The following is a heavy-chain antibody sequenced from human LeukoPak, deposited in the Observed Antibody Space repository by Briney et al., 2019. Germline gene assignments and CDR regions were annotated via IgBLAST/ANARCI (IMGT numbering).Heavy chain of an antibody. D-gene: IGHD2-2*02. Sequence: ATVKVSCKASGGTFSSYAISWVRQAPGQGLEWMGGIIPVFGTSNYAQKFQGRVTITADESTRTAYMELSSLRSEDTAVYYCARVTGGRYCSTTSCYMRGWFDPWGQGTLVAVSS. V-gene: IGHV1-69*13. CDR1: GGTFSSYA. CDR3: ARVTGGRYCSTTSCYMRGWFDP. CDR2: IIPVFGTS. J-gene: IGHJ5*02.